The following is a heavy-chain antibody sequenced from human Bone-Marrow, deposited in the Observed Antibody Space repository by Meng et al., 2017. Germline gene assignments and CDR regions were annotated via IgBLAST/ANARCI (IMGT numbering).Heavy chain of an antibody. D-gene: IGHD6-13*01. CDR2: IIPIFGTA. Sequence: VQWGQAGVEVKRPGSSGNVSCKASGGTFSSYAISWVRKAPGQGLEWMGGIIPIFGTANYAQKFQGRVTITTDESTSTAYMELSSLRSEDTAVYYCGRSSSWYVGFDYWGQGTLVTVSS. J-gene: IGHJ4*02. V-gene: IGHV1-69*05. CDR3: GRSSSWYVGFDY. CDR1: GGTFSSYA.